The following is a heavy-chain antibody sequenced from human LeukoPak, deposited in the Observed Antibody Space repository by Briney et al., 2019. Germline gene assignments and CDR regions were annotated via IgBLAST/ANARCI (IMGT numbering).Heavy chain of an antibody. Sequence: PGGSLRLSCAASGFTFSDYYMSWIRQAPGRGLEWVPYIRSSDTTIYYADSVKGRFTISRDNARNSLYLQMNSLRDEDTAVYYCARGHYGLDSWGQGTLVTVSS. J-gene: IGHJ4*02. CDR2: IRSSDTTI. D-gene: IGHD4-17*01. CDR1: GFTFSDYY. CDR3: ARGHYGLDS. V-gene: IGHV3-11*01.